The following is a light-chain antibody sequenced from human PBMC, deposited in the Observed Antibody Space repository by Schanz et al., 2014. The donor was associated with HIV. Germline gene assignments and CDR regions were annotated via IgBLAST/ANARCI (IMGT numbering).Light chain of an antibody. CDR1: QSVSSNF. J-gene: IGKJ1*01. V-gene: IGKV3-20*01. CDR3: QQYGSSPRT. Sequence: EIVLTQSPGTLSLSLGERATLSCRASQSVSSNFLAWYQQKPNQAPRLLIFGASNRAIGIPDRFSGSESGTDFTITISRVEPADFAVYYWQQYGSSPRTFGKGTKVVIK. CDR2: GAS.